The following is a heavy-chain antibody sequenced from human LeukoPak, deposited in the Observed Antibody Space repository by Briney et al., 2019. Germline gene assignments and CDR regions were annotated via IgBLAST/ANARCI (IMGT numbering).Heavy chain of an antibody. CDR3: ASPGGDYARLFRY. V-gene: IGHV1-46*01. J-gene: IGHJ4*02. Sequence: ASVKVSCKASGYTFTSYYMHWVRQAPGQGLEWMGIINPSGGSTSYAQKFQGRVTMTRDTSTSTVYMELSSLRSDDMAVYYCASPGGDYARLFRYWGQGTLVTVSS. D-gene: IGHD4-17*01. CDR1: GYTFTSYY. CDR2: INPSGGST.